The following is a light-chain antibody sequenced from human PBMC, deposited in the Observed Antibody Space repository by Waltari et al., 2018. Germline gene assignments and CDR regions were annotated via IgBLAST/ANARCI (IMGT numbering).Light chain of an antibody. CDR1: SLRSYY. CDR2: GKN. CDR3: NSRDSSGNHPVV. J-gene: IGLJ2*01. V-gene: IGLV3-19*01. Sequence: SSELTQDPAVSVALGQTVRITCQGDSLRSYYASWYQQKPGQAPVLVIYGKNNRPSGIPDRFSGSSSGNTASLTITGAQAEDEADYYCNSRDSSGNHPVVFGG.